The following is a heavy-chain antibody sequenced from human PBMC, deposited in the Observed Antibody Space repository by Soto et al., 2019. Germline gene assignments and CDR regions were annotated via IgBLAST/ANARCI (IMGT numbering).Heavy chain of an antibody. J-gene: IGHJ6*02. CDR1: GFTFSSSA. D-gene: IGHD2-21*02. Sequence: SVKVSCKATGFTFSSSAVQWVRQARGQRLEWIGWIVVGSGNTNYAQKFQERATITRDMPTSTAYMEPSSPRSADTAGYYCAADPLPGGDYILYYYYCMDVWGQGTTFTVSS. CDR3: AADPLPGGDYILYYYYCMDV. CDR2: IVVGSGNT. V-gene: IGHV1-58*01.